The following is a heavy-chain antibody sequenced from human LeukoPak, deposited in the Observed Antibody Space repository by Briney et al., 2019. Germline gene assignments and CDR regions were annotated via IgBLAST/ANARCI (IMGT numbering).Heavy chain of an antibody. CDR2: IYTSGST. Sequence: PSETLSLTCTVSGGSISSYYWSWIRQPPGKGLEWIGYIYTSGSTNYNPSLKSRVTISVDTSKNQFSLKLSSVTAADTAVYYSATQTVGATKGYYYYYMDVWGKGTTVTVSS. D-gene: IGHD1-26*01. CDR3: ATQTVGATKGYYYYYMDV. J-gene: IGHJ6*03. V-gene: IGHV4-4*09. CDR1: GGSISSYY.